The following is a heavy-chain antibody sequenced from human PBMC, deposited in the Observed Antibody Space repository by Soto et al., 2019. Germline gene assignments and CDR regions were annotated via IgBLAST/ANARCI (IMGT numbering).Heavy chain of an antibody. CDR3: ARCFWSSPNGLDV. D-gene: IGHD3-3*01. CDR1: GGSMNSGGYY. Sequence: PSETLSLTCIVSGGSMNSGGYYWSWIRQLPGKGLEWIGYIHHSGGTYDNPSLKSRLSISIDTSKNHFYLKLKSVTVADTAVYFCARCFWSSPNGLDVWGQGTTVTVS. J-gene: IGHJ6*02. V-gene: IGHV4-31*02. CDR2: IHHSGGT.